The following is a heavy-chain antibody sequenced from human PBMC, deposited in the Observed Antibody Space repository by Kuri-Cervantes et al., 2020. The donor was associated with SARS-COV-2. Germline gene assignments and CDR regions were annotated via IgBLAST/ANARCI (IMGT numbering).Heavy chain of an antibody. CDR1: GYTFTSYY. CDR2: IKTNSGNT. D-gene: IGHD2-21*01. Sequence: ASVKVSCKASGYTFTSYYMHWVRQAPGQGLEWMGMIKTNSGNTLYAQMFQGRVTMTRDTSISTVYMELSALKSEDTAVYYCYCAPKEGFDSWGQGTPVTVSS. J-gene: IGHJ4*02. CDR3: YCAPKEGFDS. V-gene: IGHV1-46*01.